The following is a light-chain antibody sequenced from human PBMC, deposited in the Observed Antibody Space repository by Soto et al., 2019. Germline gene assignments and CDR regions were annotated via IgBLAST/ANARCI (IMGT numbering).Light chain of an antibody. V-gene: IGKV1-12*01. Sequence: DIQTTQSPSSVSSSVADIFTITCRASQGISSWLAWYQQKPGKAPKLLIYAASSLQSGVPSRFSGSGFGTDFTLTINSLQPEDFAVYYCQQYGSSPRTFGQGTKVDIK. J-gene: IGKJ1*01. CDR3: QQYGSSPRT. CDR2: AAS. CDR1: QGISSW.